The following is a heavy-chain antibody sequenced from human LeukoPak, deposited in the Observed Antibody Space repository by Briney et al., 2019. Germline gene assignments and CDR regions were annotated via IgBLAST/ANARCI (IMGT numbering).Heavy chain of an antibody. CDR3: ARDTYYYGMDV. Sequence: SETLSLTCSVSGGSISTDYWSWIRQPPGKGLEWIGYIHYSGSTNYNPSLKSRVTISVDTSKNQFSLKLSSVTAADTAVYYCARDTYYYGMDVWGQGTTVTVSS. V-gene: IGHV4-59*01. J-gene: IGHJ6*02. CDR1: GGSISTDY. CDR2: IHYSGST.